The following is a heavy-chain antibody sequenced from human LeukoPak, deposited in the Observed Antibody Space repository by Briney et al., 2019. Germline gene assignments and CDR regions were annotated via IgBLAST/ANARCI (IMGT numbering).Heavy chain of an antibody. CDR3: ARDPRVGATDGFDY. Sequence: SVKVSCKASGGTFSSYAISWVRQAPGQGLEWMGGIIPIFGTANYAQKFQGRVTITADESTSTAYMELSSLRSEDTAVYYCARDPRVGATDGFDYWGQGTLVTVSS. J-gene: IGHJ4*02. CDR2: IIPIFGTA. CDR1: GGTFSSYA. D-gene: IGHD1-26*01. V-gene: IGHV1-69*13.